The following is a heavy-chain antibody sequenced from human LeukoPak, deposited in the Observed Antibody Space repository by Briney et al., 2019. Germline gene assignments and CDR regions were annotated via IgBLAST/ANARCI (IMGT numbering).Heavy chain of an antibody. CDR3: ARGLYYEQQLVTDSGWFDP. CDR1: GYTFTGYY. V-gene: IGHV1-2*02. Sequence: ASVKVSCKASGYTFTGYYMHWVRQAPGQGLEWMGWINPNSGGTNYAQKFQGRVTMTRDTSISTAYMELSRLRPDDTAVYYCARGLYYEQQLVTDSGWFDPWGQGTLVTVSS. D-gene: IGHD6-13*01. J-gene: IGHJ5*02. CDR2: INPNSGGT.